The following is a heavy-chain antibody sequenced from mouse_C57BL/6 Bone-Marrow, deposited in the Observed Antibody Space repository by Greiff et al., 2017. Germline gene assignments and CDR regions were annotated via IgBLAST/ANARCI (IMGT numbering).Heavy chain of an antibody. Sequence: VQLQESGPGLVKPSQSLFLTCSITGFPITSGYYWIWIRQSPGKPLEWMGYITHSGETFYNPSLQSPISITRETSKNQFFLQLNSVTTEDTAMYYCAGDLPITTVVVPYAMDYWGQGTSVTVSS. V-gene: IGHV12-3*01. CDR2: ITHSGET. D-gene: IGHD1-1*01. CDR3: AGDLPITTVVVPYAMDY. J-gene: IGHJ4*01. CDR1: GFPITSGYY.